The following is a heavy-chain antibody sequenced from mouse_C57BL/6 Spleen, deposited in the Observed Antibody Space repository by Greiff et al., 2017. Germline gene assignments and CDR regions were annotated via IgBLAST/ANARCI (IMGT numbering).Heavy chain of an antibody. D-gene: IGHD1-1*01. J-gene: IGHJ4*01. CDR3: ARHSYYYGSTPYAMDY. CDR1: GFSLTSYG. CDR2: IWSDGST. Sequence: VQLQQSGPGLVAPSQSLSITCTVSGFSLTSYGVHWVRQPPGKGLEWLVVIWSDGSTTYNSALKSRLSISKDNSKSQVFLKMNSLQTDDTAMYYCARHSYYYGSTPYAMDYWGQGTSVTVSS. V-gene: IGHV2-6-1*01.